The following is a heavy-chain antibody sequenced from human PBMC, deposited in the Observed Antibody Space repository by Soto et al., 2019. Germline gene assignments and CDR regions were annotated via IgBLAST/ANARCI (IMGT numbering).Heavy chain of an antibody. CDR1: GFTFSSYW. CDR2: INSDGSST. J-gene: IGHJ6*02. V-gene: IGHV3-74*01. CDR3: ARAGIPNYYYYYGMDV. Sequence: EVQLVESGGGLVQPGGSLRLSCAASGFTFSSYWMHWVRQAPGKGLVWVSRINSDGSSTSYADSVKGRFTISRDNAKNTLYLEMNSLRAEDTAVYYCARAGIPNYYYYYGMDVWGQGTTVTVSS.